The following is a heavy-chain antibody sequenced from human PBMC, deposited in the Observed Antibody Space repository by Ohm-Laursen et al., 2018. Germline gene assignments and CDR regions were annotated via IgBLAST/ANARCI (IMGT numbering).Heavy chain of an antibody. CDR3: ARDPVRGLTDY. D-gene: IGHD3-16*01. Sequence: GSLRLSCTASGFTLSDYYMIWIRQAPGKGLEWVSYISSRGSTIHYADSVKGRFTISRDNAKNSLYLQMNSLRAEDTAVYHCARDPVRGLTDYWGQGTLVTVSS. CDR2: ISSRGSTI. J-gene: IGHJ4*02. V-gene: IGHV3-11*04. CDR1: GFTLSDYY.